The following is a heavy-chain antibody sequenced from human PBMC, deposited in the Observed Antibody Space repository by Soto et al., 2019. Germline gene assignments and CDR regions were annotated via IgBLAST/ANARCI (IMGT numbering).Heavy chain of an antibody. CDR3: ARADYYDILTGYYNRAFDI. CDR1: GGSISSGGYY. D-gene: IGHD3-9*01. CDR2: IYYSGST. Sequence: SETLSLTCTVSGGSISSGGYYWSWIRQHPGKGLEWIGYIYYSGSTYYNPSLKSRVTISVDTSKNQFSLKLSSVTAADTAVYYCARADYYDILTGYYNRAFDIWGQGTMVTVSS. J-gene: IGHJ3*02. V-gene: IGHV4-31*03.